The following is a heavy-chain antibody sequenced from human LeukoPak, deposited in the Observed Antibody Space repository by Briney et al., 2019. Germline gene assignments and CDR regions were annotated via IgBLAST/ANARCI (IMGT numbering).Heavy chain of an antibody. V-gene: IGHV3-21*01. J-gene: IGHJ4*02. CDR1: GFTFSSYS. CDR3: ARDGVPDY. Sequence: PGGSLRLSWAASGFTFSSYSMNWVRQAPGKGLEWGSSISSSSSYIYYADSVKGRFTISRDNAKNSLYLQMNSLRAEETAVYYCARDGVPDYWGQGTLVTVSS. D-gene: IGHD3-10*01. CDR2: ISSSSSYI.